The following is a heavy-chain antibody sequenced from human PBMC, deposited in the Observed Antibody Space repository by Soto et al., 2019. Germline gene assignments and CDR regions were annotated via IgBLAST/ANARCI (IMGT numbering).Heavy chain of an antibody. V-gene: IGHV3-73*02. CDR2: IAPRTHNYAT. Sequence: EVQLVESGGGLVQPGGSMKLTCAASGFTLSGSFIHWVRQASGKGLEWVGCIAPRTHNYATAYGPSVQGRFTVSRDDSLNSAYLQMNCLRTEDTPFYFCAELMDTFFDRFDYWGRGILVTVSS. CDR1: GFTLSGSF. CDR3: AELMDTFFDRFDY. D-gene: IGHD2-8*01. J-gene: IGHJ4*02.